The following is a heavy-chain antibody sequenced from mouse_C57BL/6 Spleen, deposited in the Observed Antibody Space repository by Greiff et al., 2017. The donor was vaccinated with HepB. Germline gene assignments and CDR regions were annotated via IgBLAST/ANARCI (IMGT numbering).Heavy chain of an antibody. CDR1: GYTFTSYW. J-gene: IGHJ3*01. V-gene: IGHV1-69*01. Sequence: QVQLQQPGAELVMPGASVKLSCKASGYTFTSYWMHWVKQRPGQGLEWIGEIDPSDSYTNYNQKFKGKSTLTVDKSSSTAYMQLSSLTSEDSAVYYCARTGDDYDGWFAYWGQGTLVTVSA. CDR2: IDPSDSYT. D-gene: IGHD2-4*01. CDR3: ARTGDDYDGWFAY.